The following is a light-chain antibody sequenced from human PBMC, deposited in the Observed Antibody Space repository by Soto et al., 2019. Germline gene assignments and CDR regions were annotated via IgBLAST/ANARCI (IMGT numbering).Light chain of an antibody. CDR2: GAS. CDR1: QTLRRTY. V-gene: IGKV3-20*01. CDR3: HQYDNAPQT. J-gene: IGKJ2*01. Sequence: EIVLMQSPGTLSLSPGESATLSCRASQTLRRTYIAWYQQKPDQAPRVLIYGASKRATGIPDRFSGSGSGTDFSLTISRLEPEDVAVYYCHQYDNAPQTYGQGTKVEIK.